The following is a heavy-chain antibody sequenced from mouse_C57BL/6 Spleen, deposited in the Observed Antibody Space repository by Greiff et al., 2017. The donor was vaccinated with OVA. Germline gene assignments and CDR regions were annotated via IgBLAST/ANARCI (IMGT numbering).Heavy chain of an antibody. Sequence: EVQLQQSGPELVKPGASVKISCKASGYSFTGYYMNWVKQSPEKSLEWIGEINPSTGGTTYNQKFKAKATLTVDKSSSTAYMQLKSLTSEDSAVYYCARTLRRSYWYFDVWGTGTTVTVSS. CDR3: ARTLRRSYWYFDV. CDR2: INPSTGGT. CDR1: GYSFTGYY. V-gene: IGHV1-42*01. D-gene: IGHD2-12*01. J-gene: IGHJ1*03.